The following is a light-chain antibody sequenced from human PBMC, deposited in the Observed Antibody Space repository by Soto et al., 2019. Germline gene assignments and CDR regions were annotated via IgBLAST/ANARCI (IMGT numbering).Light chain of an antibody. CDR2: EVR. J-gene: IGLJ2*01. V-gene: IGLV2-8*01. CDR3: SSYTSSSKGV. Sequence: QSALTQPPSASGSPGQSVTISCTGTSSDVGGYNYVSWYQQHPGKAPKLIIYEVRERPSGVPDRFSGSKSGNTASLTVSGLQAEDEADYYCSSYTSSSKGVFGGGTKLTVL. CDR1: SSDVGGYNY.